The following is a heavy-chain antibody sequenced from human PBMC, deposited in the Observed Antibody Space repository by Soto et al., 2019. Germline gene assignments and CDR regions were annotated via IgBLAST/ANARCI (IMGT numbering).Heavy chain of an antibody. V-gene: IGHV1-18*01. CDR3: ARDRGRYYYGSGSPNWFDP. CDR2: ISAYNGNT. D-gene: IGHD3-10*01. Sequence: QVQLVQSGAEVKKPGASVKVSCKASGYTFTSYGISWVRQAPGQGLEWMGWISAYNGNTNYAQKLQGRVTMTTDTSTSKAYMEVRSLRSDDTAVYYCARDRGRYYYGSGSPNWFDPWGQGTLVTVSS. CDR1: GYTFTSYG. J-gene: IGHJ5*02.